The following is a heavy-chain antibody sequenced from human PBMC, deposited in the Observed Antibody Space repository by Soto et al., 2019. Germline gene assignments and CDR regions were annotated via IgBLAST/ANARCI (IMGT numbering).Heavy chain of an antibody. Sequence: PGGSLRLSCTASGFTFGDYAMSWFRQAPGKGLEWVGFIRSKAYGGTTEYAASVKGRFTISRDDSKSIAYLQMNSLKTEDTAVYYCTSVVAAPLIGRFDPWGQGTLVTVSS. D-gene: IGHD2-15*01. V-gene: IGHV3-49*03. CDR1: GFTFGDYA. CDR2: IRSKAYGGTT. CDR3: TSVVAAPLIGRFDP. J-gene: IGHJ5*02.